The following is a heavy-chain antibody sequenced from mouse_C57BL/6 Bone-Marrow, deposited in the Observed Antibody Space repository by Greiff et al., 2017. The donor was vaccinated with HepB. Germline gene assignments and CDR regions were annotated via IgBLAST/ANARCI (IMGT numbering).Heavy chain of an antibody. CDR1: GFTFSDYY. J-gene: IGHJ1*03. V-gene: IGHV5-16*01. CDR2: INYDGSST. D-gene: IGHD4-1*01. CDR3: ARDSNWPYGYFDV. Sequence: EVQLVESEGGLVQPGSSMKLSCTASGFTFSDYYMAWVRQVPEKGLEWVANINYDGSSTYYLDSLKSRFIISRDNAKNILYLQMSSLKSEDTATYYCARDSNWPYGYFDVWGTGTTVTVSS.